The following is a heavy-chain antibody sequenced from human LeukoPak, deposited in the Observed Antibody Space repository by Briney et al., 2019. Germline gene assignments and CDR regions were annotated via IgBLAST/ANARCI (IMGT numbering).Heavy chain of an antibody. V-gene: IGHV3-30*04. CDR1: GFTFSTYA. D-gene: IGHD3-10*01. CDR2: ISVDGSAT. CDR3: ARDFGY. J-gene: IGHJ4*02. Sequence: PGGSLRLSCAASGFTFSTYAMNWIRQVPVKGLQWLAAISVDGSATNYADSVKGRFTISRDNSKNTLYLEMDGLRPDDTAVYYCARDFGYWGQGTLVTVSS.